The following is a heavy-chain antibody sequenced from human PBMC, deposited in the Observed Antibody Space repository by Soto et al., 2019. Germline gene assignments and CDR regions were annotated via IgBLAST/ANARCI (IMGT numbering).Heavy chain of an antibody. Sequence: QVQLVESGGGVVQPGRSLRLSCAASGFTFSAYGMHWVRQAPGEGLEWVAVIWYDGGSEYYADSVEGRFTISRDNAKNTVHLHMDTLRGDDTDVYYCARAHGPSLGSCLDLWGQGTLVTVSS. V-gene: IGHV3-33*01. J-gene: IGHJ5*02. CDR3: ARAHGPSLGSCLDL. D-gene: IGHD2-2*01. CDR2: IWYDGGSE. CDR1: GFTFSAYG.